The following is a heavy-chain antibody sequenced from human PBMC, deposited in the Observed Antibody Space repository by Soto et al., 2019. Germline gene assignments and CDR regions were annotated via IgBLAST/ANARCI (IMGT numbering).Heavy chain of an antibody. CDR2: ISSSSSTI. Sequence: GALRLSCAASGFTFSSYSMNWVRQAPGKGLEWVSYISSSSSTIYYADSVKGRFTISRDNAKNSLYLQMNSLRDEDTAVYYCARQLEWELSNYIDYWGQGTLVTVSS. J-gene: IGHJ4*02. CDR3: ARQLEWELSNYIDY. CDR1: GFTFSSYS. D-gene: IGHD1-26*01. V-gene: IGHV3-48*02.